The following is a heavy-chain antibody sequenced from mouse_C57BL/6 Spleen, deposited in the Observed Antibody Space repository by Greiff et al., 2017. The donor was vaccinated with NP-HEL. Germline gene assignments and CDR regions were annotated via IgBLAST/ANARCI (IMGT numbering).Heavy chain of an antibody. D-gene: IGHD1-1*01. Sequence: EVHLVESGGGLVKPGGSLKLSCAASGFTFSSYAMSWVRQTPEKRLEWVATISDGGSYTYYPDNVKGRFTISRDNAKNNLYLQMSHLKSEDTAMYYCARDRYFDYWGQGTSVTVSS. CDR2: ISDGGSYT. V-gene: IGHV5-4*01. CDR3: ARDRYFDY. J-gene: IGHJ4*01. CDR1: GFTFSSYA.